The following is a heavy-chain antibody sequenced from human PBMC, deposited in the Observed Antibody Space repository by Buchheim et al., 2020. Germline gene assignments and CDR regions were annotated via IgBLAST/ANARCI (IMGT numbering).Heavy chain of an antibody. Sequence: QVQLVESGGGLVKPGGSLRLSYAASGFTFSDYYMSWIRQAPGKGLEWVSYISSNSSYTNYADYVKGRFTISRDNAKNSLYLQMNILRAEDTAVYYCARIWELRYFDWLSNYYFDYWGQGTL. CDR2: ISSNSSYT. V-gene: IGHV3-11*06. J-gene: IGHJ4*02. CDR1: GFTFSDYY. CDR3: ARIWELRYFDWLSNYYFDY. D-gene: IGHD3-9*01.